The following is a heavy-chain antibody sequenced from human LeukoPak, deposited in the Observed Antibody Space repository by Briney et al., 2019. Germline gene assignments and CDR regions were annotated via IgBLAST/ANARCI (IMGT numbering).Heavy chain of an antibody. CDR3: AKGRSGTYSPTWDY. J-gene: IGHJ4*02. D-gene: IGHD1-26*01. Sequence: GGFLRLSCAASGFTFSSYAMSWVRQAPGKGLEWVSGISGSDGSTYYADSVKGRFTTSRDNSKNTLYLQMNSLRAEDTAVYYCAKGRSGTYSPTWDYWGQGTLVTVSS. CDR2: ISGSDGST. CDR1: GFTFSSYA. V-gene: IGHV3-23*01.